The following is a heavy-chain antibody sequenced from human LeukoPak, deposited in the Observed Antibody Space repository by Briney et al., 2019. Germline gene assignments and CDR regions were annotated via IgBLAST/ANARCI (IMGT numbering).Heavy chain of an antibody. D-gene: IGHD5-24*01. CDR2: ISYDGSNK. V-gene: IGHV3-30*03. CDR1: GFTFSSYG. Sequence: GGSLRLSCAASGFTFSSYGMHWVRQAPGKGLEWVAVISYDGSNKYYADSVKGRFTISRDNSKNTLYLQMNSLRAEDTAVYYCARPIERENYYYYMDVWGKGTTVTVSS. CDR3: ARPIERENYYYYMDV. J-gene: IGHJ6*03.